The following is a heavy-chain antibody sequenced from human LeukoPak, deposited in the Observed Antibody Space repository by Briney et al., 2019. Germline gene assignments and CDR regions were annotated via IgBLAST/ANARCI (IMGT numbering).Heavy chain of an antibody. CDR3: ARIRGSTLPISYMDV. V-gene: IGHV3-48*04. CDR2: ISVSGT. D-gene: IGHD6-13*01. CDR1: GFRFGGYS. Sequence: GGSLRLSCTASGFRFGGYSIHWVRQAPGKWLEWLSYISVSGTIHADSVMGRVTVSRDNAKNSLYLQMNSLRAEDTAVYYCARIRGSTLPISYMDVWGKGTTVTVSS. J-gene: IGHJ6*03.